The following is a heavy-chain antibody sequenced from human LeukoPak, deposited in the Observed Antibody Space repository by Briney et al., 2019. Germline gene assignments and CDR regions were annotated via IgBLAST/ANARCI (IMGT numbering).Heavy chain of an antibody. J-gene: IGHJ4*02. D-gene: IGHD3-10*01. CDR1: DGSISSGGYY. CDR3: ARGDGTGSLDY. Sequence: PSQTLSLTCTVSDGSISSGGYYWSWIRQPPGKGLEWIGYIYHSGSTYYNPSLKSRVTISVDRSKNQFSLKLSSVTAADTAVYYCARGDGTGSLDYWGQGTLVTVSS. CDR2: IYHSGST. V-gene: IGHV4-30-2*01.